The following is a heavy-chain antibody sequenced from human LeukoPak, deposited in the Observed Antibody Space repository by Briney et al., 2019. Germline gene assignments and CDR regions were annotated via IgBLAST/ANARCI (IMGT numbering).Heavy chain of an antibody. CDR3: ARMVRGRFDY. CDR1: GFTFSSYA. CDR2: ISSSSSYI. D-gene: IGHD3-10*01. V-gene: IGHV3-21*01. Sequence: PGGSLRLSCAASGFTFSSYAMSWVRQAPGKGLEWVSSISSSSSYIYYADSVKGRFTISRDNAKNSLYLQMNSLRAEDTAVYYCARMVRGRFDYWGQGTLVTVSS. J-gene: IGHJ4*02.